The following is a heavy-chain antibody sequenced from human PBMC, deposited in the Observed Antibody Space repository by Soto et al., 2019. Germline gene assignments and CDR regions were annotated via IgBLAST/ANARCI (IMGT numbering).Heavy chain of an antibody. J-gene: IGHJ6*02. Sequence: GGSLRLSCAASGFTFSDYYMSWIRQAPGKGLEWVSYISSSGSTIYYADSVKGRFTISRDNAKNSLYLQMNSLRAEDTAVYYCAKGLLIMVRKVIFPPQYYYGMDVWGHGTTVTVYS. CDR1: GFTFSDYY. D-gene: IGHD3-10*01. CDR3: AKGLLIMVRKVIFPPQYYYGMDV. V-gene: IGHV3-11*01. CDR2: ISSSGSTI.